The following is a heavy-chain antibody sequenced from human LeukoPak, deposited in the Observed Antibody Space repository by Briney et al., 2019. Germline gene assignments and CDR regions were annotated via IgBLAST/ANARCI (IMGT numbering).Heavy chain of an antibody. Sequence: SQTLSLTCTVSGGSISSGGYYWSWIRQHPGTGLVSIGYIYYSGSTYYNPSLKRRVTISVDTSKNQLSLKLSSVTAADTAVYYCARVSKLGYCSSTSCYDLYYYYGMDVWGQGTTVTVSS. CDR1: GGSISSGGYY. CDR3: ARVSKLGYCSSTSCYDLYYYYGMDV. V-gene: IGHV4-31*03. D-gene: IGHD2-2*01. CDR2: IYYSGST. J-gene: IGHJ6*02.